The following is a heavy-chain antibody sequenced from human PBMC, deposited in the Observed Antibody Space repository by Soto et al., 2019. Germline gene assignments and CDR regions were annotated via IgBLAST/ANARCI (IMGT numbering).Heavy chain of an antibody. J-gene: IGHJ6*02. CDR1: GGSITSYY. CDR2: IQNSGTT. D-gene: IGHD1-26*01. V-gene: IGHV4-4*07. Sequence: SETLSLTCTVSGGSITSYYWSWIRQPAGKEPEWIGRIQNSGTTYSNPSLKSRVTMSLDPSKNQFSLKLSSVTAADTAVYYCARDGSGSYGLDVLGQGTTVTVSS. CDR3: ARDGSGSYGLDV.